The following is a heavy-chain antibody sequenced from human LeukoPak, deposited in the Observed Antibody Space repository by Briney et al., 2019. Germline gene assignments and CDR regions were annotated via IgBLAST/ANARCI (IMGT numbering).Heavy chain of an antibody. CDR1: GFTFSSYW. V-gene: IGHV3-7*01. CDR3: TRSRGDYERGYFDY. CDR2: MNQDGSAK. Sequence: GGSLRLSCAASGFTFSSYWMSWVRQAPGKGLEWVANMNQDGSAKYYVDSVKGRFTISRDNAKGSLYLQMNSLRAEDSAFYYCTRSRGDYERGYFDYWGQGTLVTVSS. D-gene: IGHD4-17*01. J-gene: IGHJ4*02.